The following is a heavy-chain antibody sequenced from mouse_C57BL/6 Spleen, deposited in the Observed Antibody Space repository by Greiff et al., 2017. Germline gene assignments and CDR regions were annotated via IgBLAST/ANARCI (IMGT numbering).Heavy chain of an antibody. V-gene: IGHV10-3*01. J-gene: IGHJ1*03. D-gene: IGHD1-1*01. CDR1: GFTFNTYA. Sequence: EVHLVESGGGLVQPKGSLKLSCAASGFTFNTYAMHWVRQAPGKGLEWVARIRSKSSNYATYYADSVKDRFTISRDDSQSMLYLQMNNLKTEDTAMYYCVRDWDYGTPYWYFDVWGTGTTVTVSS. CDR3: VRDWDYGTPYWYFDV. CDR2: IRSKSSNYAT.